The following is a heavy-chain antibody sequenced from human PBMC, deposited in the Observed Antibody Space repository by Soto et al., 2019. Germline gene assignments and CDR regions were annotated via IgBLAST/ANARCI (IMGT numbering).Heavy chain of an antibody. CDR3: ARHSYCSSTSCPPYYYYYGMDV. CDR1: GYSFTGYC. CDR2: IYPGDSDT. Sequence: GESLKISCKGSGYSFTGYCIGWERQMPGKGLEWMGIIYPGDSDTRYSPSFQGQVTISADKSISTAYLQWSSLKASDTAMYYCARHSYCSSTSCPPYYYYYGMDVWGQGTTVTVSS. D-gene: IGHD2-2*01. V-gene: IGHV5-51*01. J-gene: IGHJ6*02.